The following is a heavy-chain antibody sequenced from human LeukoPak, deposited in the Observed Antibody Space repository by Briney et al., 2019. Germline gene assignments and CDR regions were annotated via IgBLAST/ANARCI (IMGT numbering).Heavy chain of an antibody. Sequence: SETLSLTCAVYGGSFSGYYWTWIRQPPGKGLEWIGEISHSGSANYNPSLKSRVTISVDTSKNQFSLKVNSVTAADTAVYYCARGSMVWGYPTRYWGQGTLVTVSS. J-gene: IGHJ4*02. CDR3: ARGSMVWGYPTRY. D-gene: IGHD3-10*01. CDR2: ISHSGSA. V-gene: IGHV4-34*01. CDR1: GGSFSGYY.